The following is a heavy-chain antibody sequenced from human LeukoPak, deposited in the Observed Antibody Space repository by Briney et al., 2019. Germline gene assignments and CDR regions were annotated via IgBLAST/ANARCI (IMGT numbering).Heavy chain of an antibody. CDR3: ARDGFGGDGLHY. V-gene: IGHV3-48*03. J-gene: IGHJ4*02. Sequence: GGSLRLSCAASGFTFSSYEMNWVRQAPGKGLEWVSYTSSGSTIYYADSVKGRFTISRDNAKNSLYLQMNSLRAEDTAVYYCARDGFGGDGLHYWGQGTLVTVPS. D-gene: IGHD3-10*01. CDR2: TSSGSTI. CDR1: GFTFSSYE.